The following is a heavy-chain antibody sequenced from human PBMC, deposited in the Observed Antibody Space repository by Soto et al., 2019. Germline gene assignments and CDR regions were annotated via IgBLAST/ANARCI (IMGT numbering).Heavy chain of an antibody. Sequence: GGSLRLSCAGSGFTFSSSTMSWVRQAPGKGLEWVSSISSSSAYIYNADSLKGRFTISRDNAKNSLYLQMNSLRAGDTAVYFCARDLGEMYAVWGQGTLVTVSS. J-gene: IGHJ4*02. CDR1: GFTFSSST. CDR3: ARDLGEMYAV. V-gene: IGHV3-21*01. CDR2: ISSSSAYI. D-gene: IGHD2-8*01.